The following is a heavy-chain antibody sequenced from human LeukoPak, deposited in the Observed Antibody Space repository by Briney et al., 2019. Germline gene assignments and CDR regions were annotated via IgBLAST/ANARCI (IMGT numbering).Heavy chain of an antibody. J-gene: IGHJ2*01. V-gene: IGHV4-59*12. CDR2: IYYSGTT. CDR3: AREGGDYGGNSQFWYFDL. D-gene: IGHD4-23*01. CDR1: DDSITMYY. Sequence: SETLSLTCAVSDDSITMYYWTWIRQPPGKGLEWIGSIYYSGTTYYNPSLKSRVTISVDTSKNQFSLKLSSVTAADTAVYYCAREGGDYGGNSQFWYFDLWGRGTLVTVSS.